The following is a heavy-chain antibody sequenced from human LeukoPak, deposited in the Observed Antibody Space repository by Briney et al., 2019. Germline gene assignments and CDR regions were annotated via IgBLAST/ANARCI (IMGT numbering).Heavy chain of an antibody. CDR3: AKADSGYDYTQNYFDSSGYYLPFDY. Sequence: SQTLSLTCAISGDSVSSNSAAWNWIRQSPSRGLEWLGRTYYRSKWYNDYAVSVKSRITINPDTSKNQFSLQLNSVTPEDTAVYYCAKADSGYDYTQNYFDSSGYYLPFDYWGQGTLVTVSS. V-gene: IGHV6-1*01. CDR1: GDSVSSNSAA. CDR2: TYYRSKWYN. J-gene: IGHJ4*02. D-gene: IGHD3-22*01.